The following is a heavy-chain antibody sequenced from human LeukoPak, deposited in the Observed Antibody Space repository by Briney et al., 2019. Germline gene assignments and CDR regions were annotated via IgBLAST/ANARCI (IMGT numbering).Heavy chain of an antibody. J-gene: IGHJ6*02. CDR1: GSTFSSYW. CDR2: IKQEGIEK. D-gene: IGHD2/OR15-2a*01. CDR3: ARGYEVLLDSMDV. V-gene: IGHV3-7*01. Sequence: GGSLRLSCAASGSTFSSYWMNCVRQALGKGLEWVANIKQEGIEKFYVDSVKGRFTISRDNAKNSLYVQMNSLRVGDTAVYYCARGYEVLLDSMDVWGQGTTVTVSS.